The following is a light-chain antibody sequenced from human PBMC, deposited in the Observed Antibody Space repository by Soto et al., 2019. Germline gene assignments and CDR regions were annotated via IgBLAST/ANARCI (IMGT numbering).Light chain of an antibody. CDR2: GAS. Sequence: EIVMTQSPATLSVSPGERATLSCRASQSVSSNLAWYQQRPAQACRLLIYGASTRATGIPARFSGSGSGTEFTLTISSLQSEDFAVYYCQQYNNWPPWTFGQGTKVEIK. J-gene: IGKJ1*01. CDR1: QSVSSN. V-gene: IGKV3-15*01. CDR3: QQYNNWPPWT.